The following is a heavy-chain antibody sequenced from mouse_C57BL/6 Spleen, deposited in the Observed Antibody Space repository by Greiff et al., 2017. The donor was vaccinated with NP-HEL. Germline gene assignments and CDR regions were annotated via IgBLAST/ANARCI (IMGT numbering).Heavy chain of an antibody. Sequence: DVMLVESGGGLVKPGGSLKLSCAASGFTFSDYGMHWVRQAPEKGLEWVAYISSGSSTIYYADTVKGRFTISRDNAKNTLFLQMTSLRSEDTAMYYCARRMDSNYDAMDYWGQGTSVTVSS. V-gene: IGHV5-17*01. D-gene: IGHD2-5*01. CDR2: ISSGSSTI. CDR1: GFTFSDYG. J-gene: IGHJ4*01. CDR3: ARRMDSNYDAMDY.